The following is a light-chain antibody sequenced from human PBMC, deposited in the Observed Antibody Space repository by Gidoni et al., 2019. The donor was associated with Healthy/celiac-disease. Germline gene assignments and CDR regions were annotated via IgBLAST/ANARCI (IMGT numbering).Light chain of an antibody. J-gene: IGKJ4*01. V-gene: IGKV1-5*03. CDR3: QKYNSYSKT. CDR1: QSISSW. CDR2: KAS. Sequence: DIQMTPSPSTLSAYVGERVTITCRASQSISSWLAWYQPKTGKAPKILIYKASSLESGVPSRFSGSGSGTEFTLPISSLQPDDFATYYRQKYNSYSKTFGGGTKVEIK.